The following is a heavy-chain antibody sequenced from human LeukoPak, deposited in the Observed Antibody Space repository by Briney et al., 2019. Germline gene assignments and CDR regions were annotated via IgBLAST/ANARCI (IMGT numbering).Heavy chain of an antibody. V-gene: IGHV1-18*01. J-gene: IGHJ6*02. CDR3: ARDLRNHYDFWSGPSLYYYYGMDV. Sequence: ASVKVSCKASGYTFTSYGISWVRQAPGQGLEWMGWISAYNGNTNYAQKLQGRVTMTTDTSTSTAYMELRSLRSDDTAVYYCARDLRNHYDFWSGPSLYYYYGMDVSGQGTTVTVSS. CDR1: GYTFTSYG. CDR2: ISAYNGNT. D-gene: IGHD3-3*01.